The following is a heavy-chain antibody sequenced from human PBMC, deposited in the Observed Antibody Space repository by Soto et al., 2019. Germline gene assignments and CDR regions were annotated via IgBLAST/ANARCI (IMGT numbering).Heavy chain of an antibody. Sequence: VGSLRLSCAASGFSISSDAMSWVRQAPGKGLEWVSGISGSGANTNYADSVKGRFAISVDNSKNTLYLQMNSLRADDTGLYYCTRGPRVSSTGTGAHWGQGTLVTVSS. CDR2: ISGSGANT. CDR1: GFSISSDA. CDR3: TRGPRVSSTGTGAH. J-gene: IGHJ4*02. D-gene: IGHD1-1*01. V-gene: IGHV3-23*01.